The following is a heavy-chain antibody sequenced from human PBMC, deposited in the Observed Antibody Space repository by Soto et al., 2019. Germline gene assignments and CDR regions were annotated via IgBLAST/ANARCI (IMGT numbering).Heavy chain of an antibody. Sequence: SQTLSLTCTISGDSVSSNSAAWNWIRHSPSRGLEWLGRTYYRSKWYNDYAVSVKSRITINPDTSKNQFSLQLNSVTPEDTAVYYCARFVLEQHPVRYGMDVWGQGPTVTVSS. D-gene: IGHD6-13*01. V-gene: IGHV6-1*01. CDR1: GDSVSSNSAA. CDR2: TYYRSKWYN. CDR3: ARFVLEQHPVRYGMDV. J-gene: IGHJ6*02.